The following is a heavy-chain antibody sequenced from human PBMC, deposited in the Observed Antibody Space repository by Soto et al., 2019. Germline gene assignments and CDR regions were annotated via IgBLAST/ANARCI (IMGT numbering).Heavy chain of an antibody. D-gene: IGHD2-15*01. CDR2: IYYSGST. CDR1: GGSISRGGYY. V-gene: IGHV4-31*03. J-gene: IGHJ6*02. Sequence: PSETLSLTCTVSGGSISRGGYYWSWIRQHPGKGLEWIGYIYYSGSTYYNPSLKSRVTISVDTSKNQFSLKLSSVTAADTAVYYCARDRISLHDYYGMDVWGQGTTVTVSS. CDR3: ARDRISLHDYYGMDV.